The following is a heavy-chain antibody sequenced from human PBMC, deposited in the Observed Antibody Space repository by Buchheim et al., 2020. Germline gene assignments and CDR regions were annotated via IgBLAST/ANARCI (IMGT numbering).Heavy chain of an antibody. D-gene: IGHD6-19*01. V-gene: IGHV3-30-3*01. CDR1: GFTFSSYA. J-gene: IGHJ3*02. CDR3: AKVRIAVAGQHFDAFDI. CDR2: ISYDGSNK. Sequence: QVQLVESGGGVVQPGRSLRLSCAASGFTFSSYAMHWVRQAPGKGLEWVAVISYDGSNKYYADSVKGRFTISRDNSKNTLYLQMNSLRAEDTAVYYCAKVRIAVAGQHFDAFDIWGQGT.